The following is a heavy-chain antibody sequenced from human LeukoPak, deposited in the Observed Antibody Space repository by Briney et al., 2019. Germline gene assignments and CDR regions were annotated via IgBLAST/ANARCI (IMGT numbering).Heavy chain of an antibody. CDR2: INHSGST. CDR3: ARDRGYDYVWGSYRFDY. V-gene: IGHV4-34*01. CDR1: GGSFSGYY. Sequence: SETLSLTCAVYGGSFSGYYWSWIRQPPGKGLEWIGEINHSGSTNYNPSLKSRVTISVDTSKNQFSLKLSSVTAADTAVYYCARDRGYDYVWGSYRFDYWGQGTLVTVSS. D-gene: IGHD3-16*02. J-gene: IGHJ4*02.